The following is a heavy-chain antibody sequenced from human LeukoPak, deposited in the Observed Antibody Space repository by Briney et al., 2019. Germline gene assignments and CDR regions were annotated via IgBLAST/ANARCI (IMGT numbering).Heavy chain of an antibody. J-gene: IGHJ6*02. Sequence: PGRSLRLSCAASGFIFSSYGMHWVRQAPGKGLEWVAVISYDGSNKYYADSVKGRFTISRDNSKNTLYLQMNSLRAEDTAVYYCATRADIRSGSSRHGMDVWGQGTTVTVSS. CDR2: ISYDGSNK. CDR3: ATRADIRSGSSRHGMDV. V-gene: IGHV3-30*03. CDR1: GFIFSSYG. D-gene: IGHD2-15*01.